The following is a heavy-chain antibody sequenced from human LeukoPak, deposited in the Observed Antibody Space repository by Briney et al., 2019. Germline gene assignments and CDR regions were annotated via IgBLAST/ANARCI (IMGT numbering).Heavy chain of an antibody. CDR1: GYTFTSYA. CDR3: ARRYFDWSLWSTPFDY. D-gene: IGHD3-9*01. Sequence: GASVKVSCKASGYTFTSYAMHWVRQAPGQRLEWMGWINAGNGNTKYSQKFQGGVTITRDTSASTAYMELSSLRSEDTAVYYCARRYFDWSLWSTPFDYWGQGTLVIVSS. J-gene: IGHJ4*02. CDR2: INAGNGNT. V-gene: IGHV1-3*01.